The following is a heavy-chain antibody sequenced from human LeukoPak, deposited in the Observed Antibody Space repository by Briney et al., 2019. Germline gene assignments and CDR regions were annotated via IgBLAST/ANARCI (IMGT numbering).Heavy chain of an antibody. Sequence: ASVKVSCKASGYTFTSYGISWVRQAPGQGLEWMGWISAYNGNTNYAQKLQGRVTMTTDTSTSTAYMELSSLRSEDTAVYYCARGGSWELLDFPGWFDPWGQGTLVTVSS. CDR1: GYTFTSYG. V-gene: IGHV1-18*01. D-gene: IGHD1-26*01. J-gene: IGHJ5*02. CDR2: ISAYNGNT. CDR3: ARGGSWELLDFPGWFDP.